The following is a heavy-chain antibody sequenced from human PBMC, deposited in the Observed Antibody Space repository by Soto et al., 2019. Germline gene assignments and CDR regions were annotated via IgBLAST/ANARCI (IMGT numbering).Heavy chain of an antibody. CDR2: ISAYNGNT. Sequence: EASVKVSCKASGYTFTSYGISWVRQAPGQGLEWMGWISAYNGNTNYAQKLQGRVTMTTDTSTSTAYMELRSLRSDDTAVYYCARDVGYYYDSSGYSPDWFDLWAQGTLVTVSS. CDR1: GYTFTSYG. V-gene: IGHV1-18*01. J-gene: IGHJ5*02. CDR3: ARDVGYYYDSSGYSPDWFDL. D-gene: IGHD3-22*01.